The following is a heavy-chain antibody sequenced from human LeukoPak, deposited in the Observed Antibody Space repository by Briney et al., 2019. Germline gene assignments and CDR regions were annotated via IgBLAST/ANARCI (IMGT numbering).Heavy chain of an antibody. Sequence: GGSLRLSCAASGYTFSGYAMSWVRQAPGKGLEWVSAISGSGGSTYYADSVKGRFTISRDNSKNTLYLQMNSLRAEDTAVYYCAKQGSTSPRNSYYFDYWGQGTLITVSS. CDR1: GYTFSGYA. D-gene: IGHD1-7*01. V-gene: IGHV3-23*01. CDR3: AKQGSTSPRNSYYFDY. CDR2: ISGSGGST. J-gene: IGHJ4*02.